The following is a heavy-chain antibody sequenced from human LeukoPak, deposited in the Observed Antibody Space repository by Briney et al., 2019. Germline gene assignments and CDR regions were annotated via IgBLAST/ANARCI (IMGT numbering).Heavy chain of an antibody. CDR2: IIPIFGTA. CDR3: ARLVGATNFDY. D-gene: IGHD1-26*01. V-gene: IGHV1-69*05. CDR1: GGTFSSYA. J-gene: IGHJ4*02. Sequence: ASVKVSCKASGGTFSSYAISWVRQAPGQGLEWMGGIIPIFGTANYAQKFQGRVTITTDESTSAAYMELSRLRSDDTAVYYCARLVGATNFDYWGQGTLVTVSS.